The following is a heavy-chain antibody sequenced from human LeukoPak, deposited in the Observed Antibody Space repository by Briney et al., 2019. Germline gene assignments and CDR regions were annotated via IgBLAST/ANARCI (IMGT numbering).Heavy chain of an antibody. V-gene: IGHV4-59*01. Sequence: PSETLSLTCTVSGGSISSYYWSWIRQPPGKGLEWIGYIYYSGSTNYNPSLKSRVTISVDTSKNQFSLKLSSVTAADTAVYYCARGRSGSYSEFDYWGQGTLVTVSS. J-gene: IGHJ4*02. CDR1: GGSISSYY. D-gene: IGHD1-26*01. CDR3: ARGRSGSYSEFDY. CDR2: IYYSGST.